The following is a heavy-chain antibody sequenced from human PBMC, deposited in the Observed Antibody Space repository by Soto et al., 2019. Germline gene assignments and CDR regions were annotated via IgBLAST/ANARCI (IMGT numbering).Heavy chain of an antibody. CDR3: ARESSLVAGTRVDSYYYGMDF. Sequence: QVQLVQSGAEVKKPGASVKVSCKASGYTFTSYYMHWVRQAPGQGLEWMGIINPSGGSTSYAQKFQGRVTMTRDTSTSTVYMELSCLRSEGTAVYYCARESSLVAGTRVDSYYYGMDFWGQGPTVTVSS. J-gene: IGHJ6*02. D-gene: IGHD6-19*01. CDR2: INPSGGST. CDR1: GYTFTSYY. V-gene: IGHV1-46*01.